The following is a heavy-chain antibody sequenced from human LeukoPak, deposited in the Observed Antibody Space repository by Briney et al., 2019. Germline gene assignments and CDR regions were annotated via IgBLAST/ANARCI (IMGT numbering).Heavy chain of an antibody. Sequence: SETLSLTCTVSGGSISSSSYYWGWIRQPPGKGLEWIGSIYYSGSTYYNPSLKSRVTISVDTSKNQFSLKLSSVTAADTAVYYCARGRPYYDFWSGYYTEDYYYYMDVWGKGTTVTISS. CDR2: IYYSGST. V-gene: IGHV4-39*01. D-gene: IGHD3-3*01. CDR3: ARGRPYYDFWSGYYTEDYYYYMDV. J-gene: IGHJ6*03. CDR1: GGSISSSSYY.